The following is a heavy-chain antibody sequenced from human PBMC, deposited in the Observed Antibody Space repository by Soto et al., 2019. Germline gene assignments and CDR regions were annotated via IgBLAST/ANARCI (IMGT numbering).Heavy chain of an antibody. J-gene: IGHJ6*02. D-gene: IGHD1-26*01. V-gene: IGHV1-69*12. CDR3: ARGLLGGSNYYYYGMDV. CDR2: IIPIFGTA. Sequence: QVQLVQSGAEVKKPGSSVKVSCKASGGTFSSYAISWVRQAPGQGLEWMGGIIPIFGTANYAQKFQGRVTIPADESTSTAYMELSSLRSEDTAVYYCARGLLGGSNYYYYGMDVWGQGTTVTVSS. CDR1: GGTFSSYA.